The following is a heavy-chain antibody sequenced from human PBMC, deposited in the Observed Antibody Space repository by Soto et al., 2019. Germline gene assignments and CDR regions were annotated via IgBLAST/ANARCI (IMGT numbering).Heavy chain of an antibody. J-gene: IGHJ4*02. Sequence: GGSLRLSCAASGFTFSSYSMNWVRQAPRKGLEWVSSISSSSSFIYYADSVKGRFTISRDSAKNSLYLQMNSLRAEDTAMFYCARSYDILTGYSGFDYWGQGTLVTVSS. CDR1: GFTFSSYS. V-gene: IGHV3-21*01. D-gene: IGHD3-9*01. CDR2: ISSSSSFI. CDR3: ARSYDILTGYSGFDY.